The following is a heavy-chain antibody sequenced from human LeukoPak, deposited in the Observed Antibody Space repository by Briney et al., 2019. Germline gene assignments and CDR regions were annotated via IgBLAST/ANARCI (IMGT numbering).Heavy chain of an antibody. CDR3: ARDARVVATLDY. V-gene: IGHV3-30*04. Sequence: SCKASGYTFTSYDINWVRQAPGKGLEWVAVISYDGSNKYYADSVKGRFTISRDNSKNTLYLQMNSLRAEDTAVYYCARDARVVATLDYWGQGTLVTVSS. J-gene: IGHJ4*02. CDR1: GYTFTSYD. D-gene: IGHD5-12*01. CDR2: ISYDGSNK.